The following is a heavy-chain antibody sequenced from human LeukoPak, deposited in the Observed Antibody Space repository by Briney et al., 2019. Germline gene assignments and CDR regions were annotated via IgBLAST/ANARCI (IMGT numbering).Heavy chain of an antibody. CDR2: IHHSGST. CDR1: GGSISTYY. D-gene: IGHD5-24*01. J-gene: IGHJ4*02. V-gene: IGHV4-34*01. CDR3: ARSRGWLQSHPLGY. Sequence: KSSETLSLTCIVSGGSISTYYWNWIRQPPGKGLECIGEIHHSGSTNYNPSLKSRVTLSVDTSKNQFSLKLSSVTAADTAVYYCARSRGWLQSHPLGYWGQGTLVTVSS.